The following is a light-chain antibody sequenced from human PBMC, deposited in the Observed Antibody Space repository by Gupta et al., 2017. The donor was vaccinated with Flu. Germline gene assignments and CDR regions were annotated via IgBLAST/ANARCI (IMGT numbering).Light chain of an antibody. Sequence: SALPQPPSVPVSLGQTARITCPGDALPKQYAYWYQQKPGQAPVLVIYNDSERPSGIPERFSGSSSGTTVTLTISGVQVEDEADYYCQSADSSGTLYVFGTGTKVTVL. CDR3: QSADSSGTLYV. J-gene: IGLJ1*01. CDR2: NDS. V-gene: IGLV3-25*02. CDR1: ALPKQY.